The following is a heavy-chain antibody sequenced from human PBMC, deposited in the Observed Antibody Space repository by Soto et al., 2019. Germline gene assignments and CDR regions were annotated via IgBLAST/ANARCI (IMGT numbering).Heavy chain of an antibody. CDR2: MSHDGSHK. CDR3: ARLPRSGWDHDYYGMDV. D-gene: IGHD6-19*01. V-gene: IGHV3-30*03. CDR1: GFTFSTYG. J-gene: IGHJ6*02. Sequence: QVQLVESGGGVVQAGGSLGLSCTASGFTFSTYGMHWVRQAPGKGPEWVAVMSHDGSHKAFLDSVKGRFIISRDKSKNTLYLQMNSLRPDDTAVYYCARLPRSGWDHDYYGMDVWGQGTKVIVSS.